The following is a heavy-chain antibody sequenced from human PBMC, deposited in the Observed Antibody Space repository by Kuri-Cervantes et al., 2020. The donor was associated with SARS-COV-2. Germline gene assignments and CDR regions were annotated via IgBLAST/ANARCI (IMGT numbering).Heavy chain of an antibody. CDR3: ARGGESITMIVVVIQPLDY. V-gene: IGHV1-18*01. D-gene: IGHD3-22*01. CDR2: ISAYNGNT. Sequence: ASVKVSCKASGYTFTSYGISWVRQAPGQGLEWMGWISAYNGNTNYAQKLQGRVTMTTDTSTSTAYMELRSLRSEDTAVYYCARGGESITMIVVVIQPLDYWGQGTLVTVSS. CDR1: GYTFTSYG. J-gene: IGHJ4*02.